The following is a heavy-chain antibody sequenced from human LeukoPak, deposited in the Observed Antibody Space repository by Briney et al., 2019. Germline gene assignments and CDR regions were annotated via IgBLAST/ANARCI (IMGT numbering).Heavy chain of an antibody. CDR2: IYSGGST. V-gene: IGHV3-53*04. CDR3: ARVANIAAAGYYYYGMDV. CDR1: WFTVSSNY. D-gene: IGHD6-13*01. Sequence: PGGSLRLSCAASWFTVSSNYMSWVRQAPGKGLEGVSVIYSGGSTYYADSVKGRFTISRHNSKNTLYLQMNSLRAEDTAVYYCARVANIAAAGYYYYGMDVWGQGTTVTVSS. J-gene: IGHJ6*02.